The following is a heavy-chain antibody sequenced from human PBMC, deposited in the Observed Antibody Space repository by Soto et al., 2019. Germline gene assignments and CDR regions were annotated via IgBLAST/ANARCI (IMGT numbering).Heavy chain of an antibody. D-gene: IGHD6-19*01. CDR3: ARDRVVAVDGQYYYGLDV. CDR1: GGSISGYY. CDR2: IYYSGST. V-gene: IGHV4-59*01. J-gene: IGHJ6*02. Sequence: SETLSLTCTVSGGSISGYYWSWIRQPPGKGLEWIGYIYYSGSTNYNPSLESRVTISVDRSKNQFSLKLTSVSAADTAVYYCARDRVVAVDGQYYYGLDVWGQGTTVTVSS.